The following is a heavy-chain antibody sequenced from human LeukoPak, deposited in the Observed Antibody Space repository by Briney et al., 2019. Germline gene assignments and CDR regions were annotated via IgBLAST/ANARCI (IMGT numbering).Heavy chain of an antibody. J-gene: IGHJ4*02. D-gene: IGHD1-1*01. CDR2: MRYDGSNK. V-gene: IGHV3-30*02. Sequence: GGSLRLSCAASGFTFSSYSMNWVRQAPGKGLEWVAFMRYDGSNKYYADSVKGRFTISRDNSKNTLYLQMNSLRDEDTAVYYCAKDQANWNLDYWGQGTLVTVSS. CDR1: GFTFSSYS. CDR3: AKDQANWNLDY.